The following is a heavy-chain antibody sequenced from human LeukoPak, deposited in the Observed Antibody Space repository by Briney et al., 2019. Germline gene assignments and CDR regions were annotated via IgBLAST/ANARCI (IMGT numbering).Heavy chain of an antibody. V-gene: IGHV3-74*01. D-gene: IGHD1-1*01. Sequence: EGSMRLSCAASGFIFTDYWMHWVRQGPGKELVWVARISGDGRGTTYADSVKGRFTISRDNAKSTAFLHMNSLRAEDTAVYHCAKKQQAGTGWNYMDVWGTGTTVTVSS. J-gene: IGHJ6*03. CDR1: GFIFTDYW. CDR3: AKKQQAGTGWNYMDV. CDR2: ISGDGRGT.